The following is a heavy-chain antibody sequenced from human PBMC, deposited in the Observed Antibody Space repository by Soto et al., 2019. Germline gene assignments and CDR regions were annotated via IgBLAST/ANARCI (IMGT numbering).Heavy chain of an antibody. CDR1: GGTFSSYA. Sequence: AASVKVSCKASGGTFSSYAISWVRQAPGQGLEWMGGIIPIFGTANYAQKFQGRVTITADESTSTAYMELSSLRSEDTAVYYCARVRFGGYCSGGSCESPFDYWGQGTLVTVS. J-gene: IGHJ4*02. CDR3: ARVRFGGYCSGGSCESPFDY. CDR2: IIPIFGTA. D-gene: IGHD2-15*01. V-gene: IGHV1-69*13.